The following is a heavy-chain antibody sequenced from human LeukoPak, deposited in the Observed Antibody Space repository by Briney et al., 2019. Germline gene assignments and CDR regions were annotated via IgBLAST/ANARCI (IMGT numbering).Heavy chain of an antibody. V-gene: IGHV3-23*01. Sequence: GGSLRLSCAASGFTFSSYAMSWVRQAPGKGLEWVSAISGSGGSTYYADSVKGRFTISRDNSKNTLYLQMNSLRAEDTAVYYCAKDRGVITMPYGGYDYWGQGTLVTVSS. J-gene: IGHJ4*02. CDR2: ISGSGGST. CDR1: GFTFSSYA. D-gene: IGHD3-10*01. CDR3: AKDRGVITMPYGGYDY.